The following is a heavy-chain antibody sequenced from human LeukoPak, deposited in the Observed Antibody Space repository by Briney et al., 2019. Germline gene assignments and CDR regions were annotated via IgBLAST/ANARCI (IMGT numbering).Heavy chain of an antibody. J-gene: IGHJ4*02. Sequence: GGSLRLSCAASGFIFKNYAMSWVRQAPGKGLEWVSAITGSGDTAYYADSVKGRFTISRDNSKNTLYVEMNTLRAEDTAVYYCAKWGDYDILTGYYVSDFWGQGTLVTVSS. V-gene: IGHV3-23*01. CDR3: AKWGDYDILTGYYVSDF. D-gene: IGHD3-9*01. CDR2: ITGSGDTA. CDR1: GFIFKNYA.